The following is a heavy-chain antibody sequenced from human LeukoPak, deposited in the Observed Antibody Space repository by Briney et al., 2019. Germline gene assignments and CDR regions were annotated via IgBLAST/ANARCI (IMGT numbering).Heavy chain of an antibody. CDR2: IYYSGST. V-gene: IGHV4-61*08. D-gene: IGHD4-11*01. Sequence: SETLSLTCTVSGGSISSGGYYWSWIRQHPGKGLEWIGYIYYSGSTYYNPSLQSRITMSVDTSKNQFSLKLSSVTAADTAVYYCVRGDHSNYGGNWFDPWGQGTLVTVSS. CDR1: GGSISSGGYY. CDR3: VRGDHSNYGGNWFDP. J-gene: IGHJ5*02.